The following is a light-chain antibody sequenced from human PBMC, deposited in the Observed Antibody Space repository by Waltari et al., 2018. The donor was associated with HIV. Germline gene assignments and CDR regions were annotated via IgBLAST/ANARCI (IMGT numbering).Light chain of an antibody. CDR3: QSYDTRLSGLYV. V-gene: IGLV1-40*01. Sequence: QSVLTPPPSVSGAPGQRVTISCTGSSTNLVAGYDVPLYQQLPGSAPKLLIYANNNRPAGVPDRFSGSKSGTSVSLAITGLQAEDEADYYCQSYDTRLSGLYVFGTGTKVTVL. J-gene: IGLJ1*01. CDR1: STNLVAGYD. CDR2: ANN.